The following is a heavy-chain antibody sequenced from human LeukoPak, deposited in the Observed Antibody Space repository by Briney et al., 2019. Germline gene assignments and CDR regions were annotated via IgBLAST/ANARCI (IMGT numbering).Heavy chain of an antibody. D-gene: IGHD1-20*01. CDR2: IYHSGST. CDR1: GGSMNNYY. J-gene: IGHJ5*02. Sequence: TETLSLTCSVSGGSMNNYYWSWIRQPPGKGLEWIGSIYHSGSTYYNPSLKSRVTISVDTSKNQFSLKLSSVTAADTAVYYCASIISLTGTITSWGQGTLVTVSS. CDR3: ASIISLTGTITS. V-gene: IGHV4-59*08.